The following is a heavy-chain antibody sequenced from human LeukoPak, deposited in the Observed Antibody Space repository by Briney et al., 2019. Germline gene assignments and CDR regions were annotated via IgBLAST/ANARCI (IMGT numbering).Heavy chain of an antibody. CDR1: GSGFTFNNYW. CDR2: TNADGSTT. Sequence: GGSLRLSCAASGSGFTFNNYWMHWVRQAPGKGLVWVSRTNADGSTTSYADSVRGRFTISRDNAKNTLYLQMNSLRAEDTAVYYCATLISGWSLYWGQGTLVTVSS. D-gene: IGHD6-19*01. V-gene: IGHV3-74*01. CDR3: ATLISGWSLY. J-gene: IGHJ4*02.